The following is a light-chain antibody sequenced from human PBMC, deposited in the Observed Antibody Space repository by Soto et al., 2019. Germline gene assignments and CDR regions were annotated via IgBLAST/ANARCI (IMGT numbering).Light chain of an antibody. Sequence: DIVMTQSPDSLAVSLGERATINCKSSQSILYSSNNKNYLAWYQQKPGQPPKLLIYWASTRESGVPDRFSGSGSGTDFTLAISSLQAEDVAVYYCQQHYSAPFTFGGGTKMGIK. V-gene: IGKV4-1*01. J-gene: IGKJ4*01. CDR3: QQHYSAPFT. CDR2: WAS. CDR1: QSILYSSNNKNY.